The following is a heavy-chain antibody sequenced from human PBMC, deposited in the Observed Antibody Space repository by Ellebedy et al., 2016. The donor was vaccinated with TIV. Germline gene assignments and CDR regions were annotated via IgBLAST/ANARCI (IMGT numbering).Heavy chain of an antibody. CDR2: INPNSGGT. J-gene: IGHJ4*02. D-gene: IGHD3-10*01. CDR3: ARVAGPLRGDDFDY. CDR1: GYTFTGYY. Sequence: ASVKVSCKASGYTFTGYYMHWVRQAPGQGLEWMGWINPNSGGTNYAQKFQGRVTMTRDTSISTAYMELSRLRSDDTAVYYCARVAGPLRGDDFDYWGQGTLVTVSS. V-gene: IGHV1-2*02.